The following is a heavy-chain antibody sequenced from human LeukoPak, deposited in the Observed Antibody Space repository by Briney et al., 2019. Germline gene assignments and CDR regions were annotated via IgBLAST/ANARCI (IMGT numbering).Heavy chain of an antibody. Sequence: PSETLSLTCTVSGGSISSGSYYWSWIRQPAGKGLGWIGRIYTSGSTNYNPSLKSRVTISVDTSKNQFSLKLSSVTAADTAVYYCARELAAAIFYWGQGTLVTVSS. CDR1: GGSISSGSYY. V-gene: IGHV4-61*02. D-gene: IGHD6-13*01. J-gene: IGHJ4*02. CDR2: IYTSGST. CDR3: ARELAAAIFY.